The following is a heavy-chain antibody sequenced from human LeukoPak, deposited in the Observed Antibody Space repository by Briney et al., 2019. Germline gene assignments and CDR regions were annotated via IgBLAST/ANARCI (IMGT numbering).Heavy chain of an antibody. CDR1: GYNFASHW. D-gene: IGHD2-2*01. V-gene: IGHV5-51*01. Sequence: GESLKISCKDSGYNFASHWFGWVRQMPGKGLEWMGIIYPGNSETKYSPSRQGQVTISADKSISTAYLQWSSLRASDTAVYYCARLAESALSTSSHYFDFWGQGSLVTVSS. J-gene: IGHJ4*02. CDR2: IYPGNSET. CDR3: ARLAESALSTSSHYFDF.